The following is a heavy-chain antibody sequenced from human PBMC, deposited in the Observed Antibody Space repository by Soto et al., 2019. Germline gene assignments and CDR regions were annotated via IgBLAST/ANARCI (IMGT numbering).Heavy chain of an antibody. CDR2: IYWDDDK. J-gene: IGHJ3*02. CDR3: AHSLSKLMSSSWEEDAFDI. V-gene: IGHV2-5*02. Sequence: SGPTLVKPTQTLTLTCTFSGFSLSTSGVGVGWIRQPPGKALEWLALIYWDDDKRYSPSLKSRLTITKDTSKNQVVLTMTNMDPVDTATYYCAHSLSKLMSSSWEEDAFDIWGQGTMVTVSS. CDR1: GFSLSTSGVG. D-gene: IGHD6-13*01.